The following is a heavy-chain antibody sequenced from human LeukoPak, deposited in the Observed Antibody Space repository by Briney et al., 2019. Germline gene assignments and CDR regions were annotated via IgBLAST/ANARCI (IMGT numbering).Heavy chain of an antibody. CDR2: ISGSGDTM. V-gene: IGHV3-23*01. CDR1: GFSFSSYA. Sequence: GGSLRLSCAASGFSFSSYARSWVRQAPGKGLEWVSGISGSGDTMYYADSVKGRFTISRDNSKNTLYLQMNSLRVEDTAIYYCAKDKAVVTGTGTYFDYWGQGTLVTVSS. J-gene: IGHJ4*02. CDR3: AKDKAVVTGTGTYFDY. D-gene: IGHD6-19*01.